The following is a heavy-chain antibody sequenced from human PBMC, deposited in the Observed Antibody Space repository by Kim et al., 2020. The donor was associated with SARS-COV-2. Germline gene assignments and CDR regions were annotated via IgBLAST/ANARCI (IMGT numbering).Heavy chain of an antibody. CDR3: ARSSSWPGYFDY. CDR1: GFSVTGTH. CDR2: IHSDDRT. Sequence: GGSLRLSCAASGFSVTGTHMTWVRQAPGKGLECVSFIHSDDRTFYADSVKGRFTISRDNSKNTLFLQMNSLRVDDTAVYYCARSSSWPGYFDYWGQGTLVTVSS. J-gene: IGHJ4*02. V-gene: IGHV3-53*01.